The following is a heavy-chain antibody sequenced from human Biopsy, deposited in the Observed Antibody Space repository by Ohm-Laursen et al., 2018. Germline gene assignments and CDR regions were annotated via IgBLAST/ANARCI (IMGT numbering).Heavy chain of an antibody. J-gene: IGHJ6*02. CDR1: GFSFTSYT. CDR3: AILGLVWFGDLLSVPFGMDV. D-gene: IGHD3-10*01. Sequence: SLRLSCAAAGFSFTSYTMNWVRQVPGKGLEWVSSITSRSGYKYYADSVKGRFTISRDNAKNSLYLQMNSLRAEDTAVYFCAILGLVWFGDLLSVPFGMDVWGQGTTVTVSS. CDR2: ITSRSGYK. V-gene: IGHV3-21*01.